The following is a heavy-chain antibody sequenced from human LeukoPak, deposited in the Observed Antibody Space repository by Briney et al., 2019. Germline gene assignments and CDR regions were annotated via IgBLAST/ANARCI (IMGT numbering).Heavy chain of an antibody. D-gene: IGHD2-15*01. CDR2: IYYSGST. V-gene: IGHV4-39*01. Sequence: NPSETLSLTCTVSGGSSSSSSYYWRWIRQPPGKGLERIGSIYYSGSTYYNPSLKIRVTISVDTSKNQFSLKLSSVTAADTAVYYCASRGGHCGGGSCYSGWFDPWGQGTLVTVSS. CDR1: GGSSSSSSYY. CDR3: ASRGGHCGGGSCYSGWFDP. J-gene: IGHJ5*02.